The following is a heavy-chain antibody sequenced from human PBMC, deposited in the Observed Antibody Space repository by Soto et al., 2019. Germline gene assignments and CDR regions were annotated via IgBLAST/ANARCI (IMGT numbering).Heavy chain of an antibody. CDR1: GFTLSMSA. Sequence: EVQLMESGGGLVQPGGSLRLSCAGSGFTLSMSAVSWVRQAPGKGLEWVSYISDSGDRTYYADSVKGRFTISRDRSKNTVSLQMNTLRAEDPALYYCAKDRGIIVKAGDAFDVWGQGTMVTVSS. D-gene: IGHD3-16*02. CDR3: AKDRGIIVKAGDAFDV. J-gene: IGHJ3*01. CDR2: ISDSGDRT. V-gene: IGHV3-23*01.